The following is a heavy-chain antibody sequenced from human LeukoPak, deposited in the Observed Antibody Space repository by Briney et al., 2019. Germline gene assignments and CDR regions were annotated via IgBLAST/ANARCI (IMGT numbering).Heavy chain of an antibody. CDR3: ARGRDSRSWLPLDY. J-gene: IGHJ4*02. CDR2: IGSCGGTI. D-gene: IGHD6-13*01. CDR1: GFIFSDYY. V-gene: IGHV3-11*04. Sequence: PGPSLRLSCAASGFIFSDYYMSWIRQAPGKGLKWFSYIGSCGGTIFFADDLKGRFTISRDNAKNSLYLQMNSLRAEDAAVYYCARGRDSRSWLPLDYWGQGTLVNVSS.